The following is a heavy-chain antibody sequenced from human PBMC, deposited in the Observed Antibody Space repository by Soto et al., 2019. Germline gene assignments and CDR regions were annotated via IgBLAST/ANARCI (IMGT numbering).Heavy chain of an antibody. D-gene: IGHD3-22*01. CDR3: ARGGRPWYYDSSGPLREDYFDY. CDR2: IYYSGST. Sequence: SETLSLTCTVSGGSITSGGYYWSWIRQHPGKGLEWIGYIYYSGSTYYNPSLKSRVTISVYTSKNQLSLKLSSVTAADTAVYYCARGGRPWYYDSSGPLREDYFDYWGQGTLVTVSS. J-gene: IGHJ4*02. CDR1: GGSITSGGYY. V-gene: IGHV4-31*03.